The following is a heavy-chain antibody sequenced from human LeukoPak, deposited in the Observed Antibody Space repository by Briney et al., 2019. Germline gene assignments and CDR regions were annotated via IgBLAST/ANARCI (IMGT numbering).Heavy chain of an antibody. Sequence: SVKVSCKASGGTFSSYAISWVRQAPGQGLEWMGGIIPIFGTANYAQKFQGRVTITTDESTSTAYMELSSLRSEDTAVYYCARALYSGRVEAFDIWGQGTMVTVSS. CDR2: IIPIFGTA. J-gene: IGHJ3*02. CDR1: GGTFSSYA. D-gene: IGHD1-26*01. V-gene: IGHV1-69*05. CDR3: ARALYSGRVEAFDI.